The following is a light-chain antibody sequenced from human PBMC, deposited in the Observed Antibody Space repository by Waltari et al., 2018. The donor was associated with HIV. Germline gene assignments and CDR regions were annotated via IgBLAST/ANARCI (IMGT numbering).Light chain of an antibody. V-gene: IGLV4-69*02. J-gene: IGLJ3*02. CDR1: SGHTNYA. Sequence: QLVLTQSPSASASLVASVKLTCTLSSGHTNYAIAWHQQHPEKGPRYLMTLKRDGSHSKGDGIPDRFSGSSSGAERYLIISSLQSEDEADYYCQTWGTGIQVFGGGTKVTVL. CDR2: LKRDGSH. CDR3: QTWGTGIQV.